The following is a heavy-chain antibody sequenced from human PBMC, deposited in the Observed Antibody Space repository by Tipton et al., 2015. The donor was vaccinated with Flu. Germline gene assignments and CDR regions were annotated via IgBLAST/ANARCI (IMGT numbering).Heavy chain of an antibody. CDR1: GGSISSSSYY. CDR3: ASGNTATDY. V-gene: IGHV4-39*01. J-gene: IGHJ4*02. Sequence: ESLRLSCTVSGGSISSSSYYWGWIRQPPGKGLEWIGSIYYSGSTYYNPSLKSRVTISVDTSKNQFSLKLSSVTAADTAVYYCASGNTATDYWGQGTLVTVSS. CDR2: IYYSGST. D-gene: IGHD5-18*01.